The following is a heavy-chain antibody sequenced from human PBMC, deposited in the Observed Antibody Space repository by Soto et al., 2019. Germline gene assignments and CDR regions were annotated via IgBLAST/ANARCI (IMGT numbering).Heavy chain of an antibody. CDR1: GYTFTNFG. Sequence: ASVKDSCKASGYTFTNFGISWVRQAPGQGLEWMGWISAYNGNTNYAQNFQGRVTMTTDTSTSTAYMELTSLTSKETAVYYCARDSPIGSTYSGYDAIDSWGQGTLVTVSS. D-gene: IGHD5-12*01. CDR2: ISAYNGNT. CDR3: ARDSPIGSTYSGYDAIDS. V-gene: IGHV1-18*01. J-gene: IGHJ4*02.